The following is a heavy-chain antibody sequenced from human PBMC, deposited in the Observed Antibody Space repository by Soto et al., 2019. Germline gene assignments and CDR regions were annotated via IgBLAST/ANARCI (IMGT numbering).Heavy chain of an antibody. Sequence: GGSLRLSCAASGFTFSSYAMSWVRQAPGKGLEWVSAISGSGGSTYYADSVKGRFTISRDNSKNTLYLQMNSLRAEDTAVYYCAKASSSWYDYYYGMDVWGQGTTVTVSS. CDR1: GFTFSSYA. CDR3: AKASSSWYDYYYGMDV. J-gene: IGHJ6*02. CDR2: ISGSGGST. V-gene: IGHV3-23*01. D-gene: IGHD6-13*01.